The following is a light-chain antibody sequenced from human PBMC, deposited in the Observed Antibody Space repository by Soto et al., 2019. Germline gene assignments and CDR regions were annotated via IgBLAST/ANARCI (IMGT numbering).Light chain of an antibody. J-gene: IGKJ1*01. CDR3: QQYSGSPRT. V-gene: IGKV3-15*01. CDR2: GAS. Sequence: EIVLTQSSATLSVSPGERATLSCRASQSVSSNLAWYQQKPGQAPRLLIYGASTRATGIPDRFSGSGSGTDFTLTISRLEPEDFALYYCQQYSGSPRTFGQGTKVDIK. CDR1: QSVSSN.